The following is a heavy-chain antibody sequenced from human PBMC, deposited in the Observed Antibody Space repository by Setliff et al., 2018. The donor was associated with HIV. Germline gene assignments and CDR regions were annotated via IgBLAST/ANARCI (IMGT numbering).Heavy chain of an antibody. V-gene: IGHV1-2*02. D-gene: IGHD6-19*01. J-gene: IGHJ4*02. CDR2: INPNNGGT. Sequence: ASVKVSCKASGGTFSSYAISWVRQAPGQGLEWMGWINPNNGGTNYAQKFQGRVTMTRDTSISTAYMELSRLRSDDTAVYYCARSGAGGWYYFDYWGQGTLVTVSS. CDR3: ARSGAGGWYYFDY. CDR1: GGTFSSYA.